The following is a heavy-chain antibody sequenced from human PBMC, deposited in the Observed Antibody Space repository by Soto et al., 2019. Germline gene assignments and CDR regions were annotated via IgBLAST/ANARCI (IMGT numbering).Heavy chain of an antibody. Sequence: QVQLQQWGAGLLKPSETLSLTCAVYGGSFSGYYWSWIRQPPGKGLEWIGEINHSGSTNYNPSLKSRVTISVDTSKNQFSLKLSSVTAADTAVYYCAGRRPTYYYDRGAFDIWGQGTMVTVSS. CDR1: GGSFSGYY. V-gene: IGHV4-34*01. D-gene: IGHD3-22*01. CDR2: INHSGST. CDR3: AGRRPTYYYDRGAFDI. J-gene: IGHJ3*02.